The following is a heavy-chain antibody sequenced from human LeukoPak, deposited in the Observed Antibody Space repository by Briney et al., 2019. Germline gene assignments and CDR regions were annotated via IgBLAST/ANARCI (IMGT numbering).Heavy chain of an antibody. J-gene: IGHJ4*02. V-gene: IGHV3-23*01. CDR3: TKDPLDY. CDR2: ISGSAGGT. Sequence: GGSLRLSCVASGFTLSSYMMSWVREAPGKGLEWVSGISGSAGGTFYSDSVRGRFTISRDSPKNTLYLQMNSLRVEDTAVYYCTKDPLDYWGQGTLVTVSS. CDR1: GFTLSSYM.